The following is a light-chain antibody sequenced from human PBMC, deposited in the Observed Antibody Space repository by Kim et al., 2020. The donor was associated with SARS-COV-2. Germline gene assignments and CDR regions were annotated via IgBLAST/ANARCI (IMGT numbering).Light chain of an antibody. CDR1: QSVGSY. CDR2: DAS. V-gene: IGKV3-11*01. CDR3: QQRANWPTVT. J-gene: IGKJ4*01. Sequence: EIVLTQSPATLSLSPGERATLSCRASQSVGSYLAWYQQRPGQAPRLLIYDASNRATGIPARFSGSGSGTDFTLTINSLEPEYFAVYYCQQRANWPTVTFGGGTKVDIK.